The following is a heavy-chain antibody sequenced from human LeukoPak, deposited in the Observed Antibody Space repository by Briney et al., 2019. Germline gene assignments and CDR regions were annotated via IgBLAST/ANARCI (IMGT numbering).Heavy chain of an antibody. CDR1: GFSFSSYS. CDR2: ISSSSSTI. CDR3: ARAVSAAAFDY. Sequence: GGSLRLSCAASGFSFSSYSMNWVRQAPGKGLEWVSYISSSSSTIYYADSVRGRFTISRDNAKNSLYLQMNSLRAEDTAVYYCARAVSAAAFDYWGQGTLVTVSS. V-gene: IGHV3-48*04. D-gene: IGHD6-13*01. J-gene: IGHJ4*02.